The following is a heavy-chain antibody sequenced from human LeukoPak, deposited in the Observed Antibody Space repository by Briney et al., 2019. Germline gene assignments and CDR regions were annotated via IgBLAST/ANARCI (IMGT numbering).Heavy chain of an antibody. CDR1: GFTFSSSA. Sequence: GRSLRLSCAVSGFTFSSSAMSWVRQAPGKGLEWVSTISGSSGRTNYADSVKGRFTISRDSSKNTLNLQMNSLRAKYTAVYYCAKDYFDSRGYYYYFEYWGQGTLVTVSS. V-gene: IGHV3-23*01. J-gene: IGHJ4*02. CDR2: ISGSSGRT. CDR3: AKDYFDSRGYYYYFEY. D-gene: IGHD3-22*01.